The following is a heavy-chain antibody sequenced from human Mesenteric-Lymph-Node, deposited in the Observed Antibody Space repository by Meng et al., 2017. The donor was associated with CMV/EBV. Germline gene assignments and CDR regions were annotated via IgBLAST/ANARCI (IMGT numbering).Heavy chain of an antibody. CDR1: GYTFTNYF. J-gene: IGHJ4*02. Sequence: KASGYTFTNYFMHWVRQAPGQGLEWMGIINPSGGSTSYAQKFQGRVTMTRDTSTSTLYMEVSSLRSEDTAVYYCARGSGSGSYYTFDYWGQGTLVTVSS. D-gene: IGHD3-10*01. CDR3: ARGSGSGSYYTFDY. V-gene: IGHV1-46*01. CDR2: INPSGGST.